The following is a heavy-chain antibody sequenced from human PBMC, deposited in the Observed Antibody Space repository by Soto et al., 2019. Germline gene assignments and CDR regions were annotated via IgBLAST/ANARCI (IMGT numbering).Heavy chain of an antibody. CDR3: ARIRRGSSSSLSFDY. Sequence: PSETLSLTCTVSGRSISSVNYYWSWIRQPPGKGLEWIGYIYYSGNTYYNPSLKSRVTISVDTSKNQFSLKLSSVTAADTAVYYCARIRRGSSSSLSFDYWGQGTLVTVSS. D-gene: IGHD6-6*01. CDR1: GRSISSVNYY. CDR2: IYYSGNT. V-gene: IGHV4-30-4*02. J-gene: IGHJ4*02.